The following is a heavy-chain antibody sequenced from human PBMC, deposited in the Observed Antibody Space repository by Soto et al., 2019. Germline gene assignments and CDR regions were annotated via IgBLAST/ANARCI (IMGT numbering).Heavy chain of an antibody. V-gene: IGHV2-26*01. CDR1: GFSLSNARMG. D-gene: IGHD6-13*01. CDR3: ARIPGKGSSWYGGGANWFDP. CDR2: IFSNDEK. J-gene: IGHJ5*02. Sequence: GSGPTLVNPTETLSLTCTVSGFSLSNARMGVSWIRQPPGKALEWLAHIFSNDEKSYSTSLKSRLTISKDTSKSQVVLTMTNMDPVDTATYYCARIPGKGSSWYGGGANWFDPWGQGTLVTVSS.